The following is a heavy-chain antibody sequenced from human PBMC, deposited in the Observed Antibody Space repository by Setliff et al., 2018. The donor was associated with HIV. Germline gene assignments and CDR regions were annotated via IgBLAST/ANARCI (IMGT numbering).Heavy chain of an antibody. V-gene: IGHV3-23*01. J-gene: IGHJ4*02. CDR3: AKVMTLWFGASDS. D-gene: IGHD3-10*01. CDR1: GFTFDDYA. CDR2: ISGSGTTT. Sequence: GGSLRLSCAASGFTFDDYAVTWVRQAPGKGLDYVSAISGSGTTTYYADSVRGRFTISRDNSTNTVYLQMHSLRAEDTALYYCAKVMTLWFGASDSWGQGTRVTVPQ.